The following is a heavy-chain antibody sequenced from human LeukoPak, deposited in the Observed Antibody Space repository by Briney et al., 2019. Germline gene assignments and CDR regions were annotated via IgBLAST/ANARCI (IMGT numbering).Heavy chain of an antibody. J-gene: IGHJ4*02. CDR3: ARGGGHYYDSSGYDY. CDR1: GFTFSSYS. V-gene: IGHV3-48*01. CDR2: ISSSSSTI. D-gene: IGHD3-22*01. Sequence: GGSLRLSCAASGFTFSSYSMNWVRQAPGKGLEWVSYISSSSSTIYYADSVKGRFTISRDNAKNSLYLQMNSLRAEDTAVYYCARGGGHYYDSSGYDYWGQGTLVTVSS.